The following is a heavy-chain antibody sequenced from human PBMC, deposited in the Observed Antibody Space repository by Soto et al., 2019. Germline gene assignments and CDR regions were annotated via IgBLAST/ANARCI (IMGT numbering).Heavy chain of an antibody. CDR2: MYYTGVT. J-gene: IGHJ6*02. CDR1: GGSVRSGNHF. Sequence: PSETLSLTCSVSGGSVRSGNHFWNWIRQPPGRGLEWLGYMYYTGVTNYNPSLKRRVSMSVDTSKDQFSLNLTSLTAADTAVYYCARGGEPLGYYGLDVWGQGTTVTVSS. CDR3: ARGGEPLGYYGLDV. V-gene: IGHV4-61*01.